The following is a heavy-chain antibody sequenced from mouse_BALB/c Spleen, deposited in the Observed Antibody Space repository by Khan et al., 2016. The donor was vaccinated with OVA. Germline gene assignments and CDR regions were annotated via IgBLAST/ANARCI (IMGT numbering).Heavy chain of an antibody. V-gene: IGHV5-6*01. CDR1: GFTFSTYG. CDR3: TGLAYFYDSEGFAS. J-gene: IGHJ3*01. Sequence: EVQGVESGGDLVKPGGSLKLSCAASGFTFSTYGMSWVRQAPDKRLEWVATVSAGGSYTYYPDSVKGRFTISRDNAKNTLYLQMSGLRSEDTAMFDDTGLAYFYDSEGFASWGQGTLVTVSA. CDR2: VSAGGSYT. D-gene: IGHD1-1*01.